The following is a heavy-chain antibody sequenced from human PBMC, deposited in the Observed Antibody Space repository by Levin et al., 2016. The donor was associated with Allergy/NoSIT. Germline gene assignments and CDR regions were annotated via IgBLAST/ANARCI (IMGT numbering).Heavy chain of an antibody. D-gene: IGHD6-19*01. CDR2: INPNSGGT. Sequence: ASVKVSCKASGYTFTGYYMHWVRQAPGQGLEWMGWINPNSGGTNYAQKFQGRVTMTRDTSISTAYMELSRLRSDDTAVYYCAREGEVAGTLINLNWFDPWGQGTLVTVSS. CDR1: GYTFTGYY. J-gene: IGHJ5*02. CDR3: AREGEVAGTLINLNWFDP. V-gene: IGHV1-2*02.